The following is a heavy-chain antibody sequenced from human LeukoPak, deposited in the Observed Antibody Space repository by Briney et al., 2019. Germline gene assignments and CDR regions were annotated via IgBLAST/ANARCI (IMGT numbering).Heavy chain of an antibody. CDR3: PSLGIGSYHIYL. V-gene: IGHV4-59*08. Sequence: SETLSLACTVSGGSIRSEYGRWVRQPPGKGLEWLGYIYYNGTTNYNPSLKTRVTVSVDTSKNPFSLTLSSVTAADTAVYYCPSLGIGSYHIYLWGKGTTVTVSS. CDR2: IYYNGTT. CDR1: GGSIRSEY. D-gene: IGHD7-27*01. J-gene: IGHJ6*03.